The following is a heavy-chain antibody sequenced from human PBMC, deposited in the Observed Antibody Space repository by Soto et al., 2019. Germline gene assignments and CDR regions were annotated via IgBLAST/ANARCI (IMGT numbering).Heavy chain of an antibody. D-gene: IGHD1-26*01. Sequence: EVQLVESGGGLVKPGGSLRLSCAASGFTFSSYSMNWVRQAPGKGLEWVSTLSGSGATTYYADSVKGRFTISRDNSKNTLYLQMNSLRAEDTALYYCAKTRESGIYFYFDSWGQGALVTVSS. CDR1: GFTFSSYS. V-gene: IGHV3-23*04. CDR2: LSGSGATT. CDR3: AKTRESGIYFYFDS. J-gene: IGHJ4*02.